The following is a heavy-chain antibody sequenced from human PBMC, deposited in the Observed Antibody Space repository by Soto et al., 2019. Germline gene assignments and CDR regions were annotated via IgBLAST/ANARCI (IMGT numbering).Heavy chain of an antibody. V-gene: IGHV3-15*01. J-gene: IGHJ4*02. CDR3: VEGWNDF. D-gene: IGHD1-1*01. CDR2: IKSKSEGETR. Sequence: EVHVVESGGDLVRPGGSLTLSCATSRFMFSSAWMSWVRQAPGRGLEWVARIKSKSEGETRDYAAPVKGRFDISRDDSKKMVYLQMNSLKAEDTSLYYCVEGWNDFWGQGTLVTVSS. CDR1: RFMFSSAW.